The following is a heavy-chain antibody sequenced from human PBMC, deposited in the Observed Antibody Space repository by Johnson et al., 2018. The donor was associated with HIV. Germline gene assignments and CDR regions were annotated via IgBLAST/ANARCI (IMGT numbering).Heavy chain of an antibody. Sequence: QMQLVESGGGVVQPGRSLRLSCAASGFTFSSYGMHWVRQAPGKGLEWVAFIRYDGSNTYYGDSIKGRLTISRDNSKNTLFLQMNSLRAEDTAVYYCAKGSGRYSAFDIWGQGTMVTVSS. J-gene: IGHJ3*02. CDR2: IRYDGSNT. V-gene: IGHV3-30*02. D-gene: IGHD6-19*01. CDR3: AKGSGRYSAFDI. CDR1: GFTFSSYG.